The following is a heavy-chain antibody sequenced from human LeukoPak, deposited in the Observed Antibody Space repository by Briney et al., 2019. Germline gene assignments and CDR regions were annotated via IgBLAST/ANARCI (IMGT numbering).Heavy chain of an antibody. Sequence: PGRSLRLSCAASGFTFSSYGMHWVRQAPGKGLEWVAVISYDGSNKYYADSVKGRFTISRDNSKNTLYLQMNSLRAEDTAVYYCAKVPVVVPAAKSRGHYYYYYGMDVWGQGTTVTVSS. V-gene: IGHV3-30*18. CDR2: ISYDGSNK. J-gene: IGHJ6*02. D-gene: IGHD2-2*01. CDR3: AKVPVVVPAAKSRGHYYYYYGMDV. CDR1: GFTFSSYG.